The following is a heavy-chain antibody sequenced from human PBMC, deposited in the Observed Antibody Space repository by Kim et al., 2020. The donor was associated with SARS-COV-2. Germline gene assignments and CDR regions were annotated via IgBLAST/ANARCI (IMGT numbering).Heavy chain of an antibody. V-gene: IGHV3-43*01. CDR3: AKDMVRSSGQPSEGYYGMYV. D-gene: IGHD3-10*01. Sequence: GGSLRLSCAASGFTFDDYTMHWVRQAPGKGLEWVSLISWDGGSTYYADSVKGRFTISRDNSKNSLYLQMNSLRTEDTALYYCAKDMVRSSGQPSEGYYGMYVWGQGTTVTVSS. CDR2: ISWDGGST. J-gene: IGHJ6*02. CDR1: GFTFDDYT.